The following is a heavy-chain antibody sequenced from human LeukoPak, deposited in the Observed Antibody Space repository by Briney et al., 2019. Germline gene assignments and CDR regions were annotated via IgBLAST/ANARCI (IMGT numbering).Heavy chain of an antibody. Sequence: GASVTVSFTASGYTFSGYYMHWVRQAPGQGLEWMGWINPNSGATNYAQTLQGRVTMTRDTSISIVYMELSRLRTDDTAVYYCARALRYDDSSGYYAYWGQGTLVTVSS. J-gene: IGHJ4*02. D-gene: IGHD3-22*01. CDR2: INPNSGAT. CDR3: ARALRYDDSSGYYAY. CDR1: GYTFSGYY. V-gene: IGHV1-2*02.